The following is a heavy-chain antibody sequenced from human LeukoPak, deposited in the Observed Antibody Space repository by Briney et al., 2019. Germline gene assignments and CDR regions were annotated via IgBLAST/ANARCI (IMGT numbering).Heavy chain of an antibody. CDR1: GGSFSGYY. CDR2: INHSGST. CDR3: ARGTKIQLWLNFDY. J-gene: IGHJ4*02. D-gene: IGHD5-18*01. V-gene: IGHV4-34*01. Sequence: SETLSLTCAVYGGSFSGYYWSWIRQPPGKGLEWIGEINHSGSTNYNPSLKSRVTISVDTPKNQFSLKLSSVTAADTAVYYCARGTKIQLWLNFDYWGQGTLVTVSS.